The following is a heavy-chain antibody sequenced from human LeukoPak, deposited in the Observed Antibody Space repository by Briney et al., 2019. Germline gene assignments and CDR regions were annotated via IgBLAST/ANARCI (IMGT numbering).Heavy chain of an antibody. CDR1: GGSFSGYY. Sequence: SETLSLTCAVYGGSFSGYYWSWIRQPPGKGLEWIGEINHSGSTNYNPSLKSRVTISVDTSKNQFSLKLSSVTAADTAVYYCARGGVAQVRATYRSEFDYWGQGTLVTVSS. D-gene: IGHD1-26*01. J-gene: IGHJ4*02. CDR2: INHSGST. CDR3: ARGGVAQVRATYRSEFDY. V-gene: IGHV4-34*01.